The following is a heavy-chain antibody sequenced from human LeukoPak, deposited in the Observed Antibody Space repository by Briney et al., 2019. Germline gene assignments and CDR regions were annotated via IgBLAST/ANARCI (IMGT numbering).Heavy chain of an antibody. CDR1: GFTFSNYV. CDR3: AKNFYGDYNVFFDY. Sequence: PGGSLRLSCAASGFTFSNYVMGWVRKAPGKGREWVSALSGSGGSTYYADSVKGRFTISRDNSKNTLYLQMNSLRAEDTAVYFCAKNFYGDYNVFFDYWGQGTLVTVSS. D-gene: IGHD4-17*01. J-gene: IGHJ4*02. V-gene: IGHV3-23*01. CDR2: LSGSGGST.